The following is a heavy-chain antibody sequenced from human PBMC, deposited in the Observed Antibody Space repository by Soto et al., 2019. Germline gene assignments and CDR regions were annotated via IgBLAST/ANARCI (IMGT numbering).Heavy chain of an antibody. D-gene: IGHD2-15*01. CDR1: GYTFTGYD. Sequence: GASVKVSCKASGYTFTGYDINWVRQATGQGLEWMGWMNPNSGNTGYAQNFQGRVTMTRDNSITTAYMELTSLRDDDSAVYYCAGEKVGTAGIDFRGQGTLVTVSS. J-gene: IGHJ4*02. V-gene: IGHV1-8*01. CDR2: MNPNSGNT. CDR3: AGEKVGTAGIDF.